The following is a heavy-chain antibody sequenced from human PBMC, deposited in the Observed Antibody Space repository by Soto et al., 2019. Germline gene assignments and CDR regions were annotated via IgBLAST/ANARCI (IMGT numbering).Heavy chain of an antibody. J-gene: IGHJ4*02. CDR3: AKDRRAGGNYGFYSDF. CDR1: GFTFGSYG. V-gene: IGHV3-23*01. CDR2: SSATGAGT. Sequence: SLRLSCAASGFTFGSYGMTWVRQAPGKGLEWVSFSSATGAGTYYADSVKGRFTISRDNSKNTLYLQMTSLRADDTAVYYCAKDRRAGGNYGFYSDFWGQGALVTVSS. D-gene: IGHD1-7*01.